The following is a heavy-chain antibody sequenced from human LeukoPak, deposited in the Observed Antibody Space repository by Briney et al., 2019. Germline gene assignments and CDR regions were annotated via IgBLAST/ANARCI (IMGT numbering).Heavy chain of an antibody. CDR3: AKDYDFWSGYYFPNYYMDV. CDR2: IRYDGSNK. Sequence: PGGSLRLSCAASGFTFSSYGMHWVRQAPGKGLEWVAFIRYDGSNKYYADSVKGRFTISRDNPKNTLYLQMNSLRAEDTAVYYCAKDYDFWSGYYFPNYYMDVWGKGTTVTVSS. D-gene: IGHD3-3*01. J-gene: IGHJ6*03. V-gene: IGHV3-30*02. CDR1: GFTFSSYG.